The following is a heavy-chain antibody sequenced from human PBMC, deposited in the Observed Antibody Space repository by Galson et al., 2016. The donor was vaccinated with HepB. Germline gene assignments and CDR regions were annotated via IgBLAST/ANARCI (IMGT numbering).Heavy chain of an antibody. Sequence: SVKVSCKASGYTFTDYYMHWVRQAPGQGLEWMGWINPNTGGTNYAQKFQGRVTMTRDTSISTAYMELSRLRSDDTAVYYRAREGIYYYDSTVYSPFDYWGQGTLFTVSS. CDR1: GYTFTDYY. D-gene: IGHD3-22*01. CDR3: AREGIYYYDSTVYSPFDY. CDR2: INPNTGGT. J-gene: IGHJ4*02. V-gene: IGHV1-2*02.